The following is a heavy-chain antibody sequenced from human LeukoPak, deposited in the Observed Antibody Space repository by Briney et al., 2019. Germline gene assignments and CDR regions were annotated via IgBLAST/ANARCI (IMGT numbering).Heavy chain of an antibody. D-gene: IGHD3-16*01. V-gene: IGHV1-18*01. CDR1: GYTFTNYG. CDR2: ISPNDGET. Sequence: GASVKVSCKASGYTFTNYGITWVRQAPGQGLEWMGWISPNDGETTYSQKFQGRVTMTTDTSTTTAYMEVRTLRSDDTGVYYCARDLRRSTPVDPWGQGTLVTVSS. J-gene: IGHJ5*02. CDR3: ARDLRRSTPVDP.